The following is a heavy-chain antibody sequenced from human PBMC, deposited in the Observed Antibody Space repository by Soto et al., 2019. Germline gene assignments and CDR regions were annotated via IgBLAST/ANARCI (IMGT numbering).Heavy chain of an antibody. CDR2: IYHSGST. V-gene: IGHV4-4*02. CDR3: ARVPTVVTPVGYYYYGMDV. J-gene: IGHJ6*02. CDR1: GGSISSSNW. D-gene: IGHD4-17*01. Sequence: QVQLQESGPGLVKPSGTLSLTCAVSGGSISSSNWWSWVRQPPGKGLEWIGEIYHSGSTNYNPSLKSRVTISVDKSKNQFSLKLSSVTAADTAVYYCARVPTVVTPVGYYYYGMDVWGQGTTVTVSS.